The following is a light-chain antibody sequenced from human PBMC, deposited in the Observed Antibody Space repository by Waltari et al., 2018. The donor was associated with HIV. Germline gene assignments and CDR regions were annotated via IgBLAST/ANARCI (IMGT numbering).Light chain of an antibody. CDR2: SNN. CDR1: SSNIGSNT. CDR3: AAWDDSLNGPWV. J-gene: IGLJ3*02. Sequence: QSVLTQPPSASGTPGQRVTISCSGSSSNIGSNTVNWYQQLPGTAPKLLIYSNNQRPSGVPDRFSGSKSGTSASLSISGLQSGAEADYYCAAWDDSLNGPWVFGGGTKLTGL. V-gene: IGLV1-44*01.